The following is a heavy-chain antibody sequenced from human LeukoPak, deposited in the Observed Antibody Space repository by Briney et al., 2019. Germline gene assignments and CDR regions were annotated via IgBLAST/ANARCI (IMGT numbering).Heavy chain of an antibody. V-gene: IGHV3-74*01. CDR2: INSDGSST. CDR1: GFTFSSYW. CDR3: AKAGILWAALSTLDY. Sequence: GGSLRLSCAASGFTFSSYWMHWVRQAPGKGLVWVSRINSDGSSTSYADSVKGRFTISRDNAKNTLYLQMNSLRAEDTAVYYCAKAGILWAALSTLDYWGQGTLVTVSS. D-gene: IGHD2-21*01. J-gene: IGHJ4*02.